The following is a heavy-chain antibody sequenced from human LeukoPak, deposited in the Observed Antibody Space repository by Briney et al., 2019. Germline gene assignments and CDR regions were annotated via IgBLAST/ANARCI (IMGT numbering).Heavy chain of an antibody. D-gene: IGHD5-18*01. V-gene: IGHV3-7*05. J-gene: IGHJ4*02. CDR2: IKQDGSEK. CDR1: GFSFSRYW. CDR3: ARADKDGYGFFGFDY. Sequence: GGSLRLSCAAPGFSFSRYWMTWVRQAPGKGLEWVGNIKQDGSEKWYVDSVKGRFTISRDNAKNSLYLQINSLRAEDTALYYCARADKDGYGFFGFDYWGQGTLVTVSS.